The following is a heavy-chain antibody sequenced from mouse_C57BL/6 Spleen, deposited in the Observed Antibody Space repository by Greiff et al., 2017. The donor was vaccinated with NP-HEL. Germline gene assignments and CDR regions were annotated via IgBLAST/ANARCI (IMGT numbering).Heavy chain of an antibody. Sequence: VQLQESGAELARPGASVKLSCKASGYTFTSYGISWVKQRTGQGLEWIGEIYPRSGNSYYNEKFKGKATLTADKSSSAAYMELRSLTSEDSAVYFCANYYGSSFYWYFDAWGTGTTVTVSS. CDR3: ANYYGSSFYWYFDA. V-gene: IGHV1-81*01. CDR2: IYPRSGNS. J-gene: IGHJ1*03. D-gene: IGHD1-1*01. CDR1: GYTFTSYG.